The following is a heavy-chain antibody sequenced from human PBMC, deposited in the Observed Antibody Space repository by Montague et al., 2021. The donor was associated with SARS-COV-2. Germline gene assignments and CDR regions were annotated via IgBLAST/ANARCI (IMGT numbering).Heavy chain of an antibody. Sequence: SETLSLTCSVSGGSISGYYWGWIRQPPGKGLEWIGYINHSGNTNNNPSLKSRVSISVDTSKNQFSLRLSSVTAADTAVYYCAREYRIELWRTNWDFGLWGQGTLVTVSS. CDR3: AREYRIELWRTNWDFGL. CDR2: INHSGNT. D-gene: IGHD5-18*01. CDR1: GGSISGYY. V-gene: IGHV4-59*01. J-gene: IGHJ2*01.